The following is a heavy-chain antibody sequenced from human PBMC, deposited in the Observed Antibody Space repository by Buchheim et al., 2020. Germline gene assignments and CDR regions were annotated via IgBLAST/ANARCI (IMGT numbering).Heavy chain of an antibody. V-gene: IGHV4-59*01. CDR1: GGSISSYY. CDR2: IYYSGST. CDR3: AGTIAVAGTGWFDP. D-gene: IGHD6-19*01. Sequence: QVQLQESGPGLVKPSETLSLTCTVSGGSISSYYWSWIRQPPGKGLEWIGYIYYSGSTNYNPSLKSRVTISVDTSKNQFSLKLSSVTAADTAVYYCAGTIAVAGTGWFDPWGQGT. J-gene: IGHJ5*02.